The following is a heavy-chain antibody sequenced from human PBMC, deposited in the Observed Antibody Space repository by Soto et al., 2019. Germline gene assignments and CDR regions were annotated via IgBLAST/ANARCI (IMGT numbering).Heavy chain of an antibody. D-gene: IGHD5-12*01. J-gene: IGHJ4*02. CDR1: GFTFSYYS. CDR3: ARWDGYADL. Sequence: GGSLRLSCAASGFTFSYYSMAWVRQTPEKGLEWVSGMSIGDAKTFYLDSVRGRFTVSRDSVKNTVDLQMNSLRAEDTALYYCARWDGYADLWGQGTLVTVSS. CDR2: MSIGDAKT. V-gene: IGHV3-23*01.